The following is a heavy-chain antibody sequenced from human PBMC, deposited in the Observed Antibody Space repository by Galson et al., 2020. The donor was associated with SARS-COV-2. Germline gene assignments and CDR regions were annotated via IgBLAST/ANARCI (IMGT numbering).Heavy chain of an antibody. CDR1: GFSLSTSGVG. D-gene: IGHD6-19*01. Sequence: KMSGPTLVKPTQTLTLTCTFSGFSLSTSGVGVGWIRQPPGKALEWLALIYWDDDKRYSPSLKSRLTITKDTSKNQVVLTMTNMDPVDTATYYCAHATYSSGWDLDYYYGMDVWGQGTTVTVSS. V-gene: IGHV2-5*02. J-gene: IGHJ6*02. CDR3: AHATYSSGWDLDYYYGMDV. CDR2: IYWDDDK.